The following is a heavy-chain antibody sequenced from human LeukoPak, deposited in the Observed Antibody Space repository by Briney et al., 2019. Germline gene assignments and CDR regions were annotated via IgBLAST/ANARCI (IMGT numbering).Heavy chain of an antibody. CDR3: ARDLRYDFWSGYWSYFDY. V-gene: IGHV1-46*01. Sequence: ASVKVSCKASGYTFTGYYIHWVRQAPGQGLEWMGIINPSGGSTSYAQKFQGRVTMTRDKSTSTVYLDMNSLRSEDTAVYYCARDLRYDFWSGYWSYFDYWGQGTLVTVSS. CDR1: GYTFTGYY. J-gene: IGHJ4*02. D-gene: IGHD3-3*01. CDR2: INPSGGST.